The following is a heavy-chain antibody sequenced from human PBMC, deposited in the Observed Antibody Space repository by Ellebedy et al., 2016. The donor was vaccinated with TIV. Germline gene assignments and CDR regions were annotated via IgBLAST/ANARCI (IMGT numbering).Heavy chain of an antibody. CDR1: GFTFGDYT. CDR3: SRDRDTSGYYPFYFNS. CDR2: IRRKGNGGTT. V-gene: IGHV3-49*03. J-gene: IGHJ4*02. D-gene: IGHD3-22*01. Sequence: PGGSLRLSCTASGFTFGDYTMSWFRQAPGKGLEWVGFIRRKGNGGTTEYASFVKGRFTISRDDSKSIAYLQMNNLKTEDTAVYYCSRDRDTSGYYPFYFNSWGQGTLVTVSS.